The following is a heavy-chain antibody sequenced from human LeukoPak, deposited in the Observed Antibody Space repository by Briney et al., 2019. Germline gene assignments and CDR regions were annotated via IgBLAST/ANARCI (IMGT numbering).Heavy chain of an antibody. CDR2: ISDDENNE. Sequence: GGSLRLSCAASGFTFSSYAMHWVRQAPGKGLEWVAVISDDENNEYYADSVKGRFTISRDNSKNTLYLQMNSLRAEDTAVYYCARDPSNSGSYYVLDYWGQGTLVTVSS. V-gene: IGHV3-30*04. J-gene: IGHJ4*02. D-gene: IGHD1-26*01. CDR3: ARDPSNSGSYYVLDY. CDR1: GFTFSSYA.